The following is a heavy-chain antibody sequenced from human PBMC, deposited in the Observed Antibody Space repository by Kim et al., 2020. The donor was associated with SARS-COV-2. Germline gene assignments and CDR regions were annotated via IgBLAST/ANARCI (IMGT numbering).Heavy chain of an antibody. J-gene: IGHJ4*02. V-gene: IGHV3-15*01. D-gene: IGHD6-13*01. Sequence: GGSLRLSCAASGFTFSNAWMSWVRQAPGKGLEWVGRIKSKTGGGTTDYAAPVKGRFTISRDDSKNTLYLQMNSLKTEDTAVYYCTRNLTAAHIDYWGQGTLLTVSS. CDR2: IKSKTGGGTT. CDR3: TRNLTAAHIDY. CDR1: GFTFSNAW.